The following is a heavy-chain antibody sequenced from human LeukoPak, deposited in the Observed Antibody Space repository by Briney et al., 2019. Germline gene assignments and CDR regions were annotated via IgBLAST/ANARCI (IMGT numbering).Heavy chain of an antibody. Sequence: ASVKVSCKASGYTFSSYGITWVRQAPGQGLEWMGWINIYSSNTNQAEKLQGRVTMTTDTSTSTAYMELRSLRSDDTAVYYCARAVPATSGYFGELDYWGQGTLVTVSS. J-gene: IGHJ4*02. CDR2: INIYSSNT. CDR3: ARAVPATSGYFGELDY. V-gene: IGHV1-18*01. CDR1: GYTFSSYG. D-gene: IGHD3-22*01.